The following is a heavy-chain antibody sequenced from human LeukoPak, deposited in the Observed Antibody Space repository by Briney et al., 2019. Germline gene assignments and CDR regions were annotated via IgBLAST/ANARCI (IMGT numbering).Heavy chain of an antibody. V-gene: IGHV3-7*01. CDR2: IKQDGSAR. J-gene: IGHJ3*02. CDR1: GFTHSRYW. Sequence: PGGALRLSCAASGFTHSRYWMSWVRQAPGKGLEWVANIKQDGSARFYGDSVKGRFTVSRDNAKNSLYIQMNSLRAEDTAVYYCARDREGSRDAFDIWGQGTMVTVSS. CDR3: ARDREGSRDAFDI. D-gene: IGHD1-26*01.